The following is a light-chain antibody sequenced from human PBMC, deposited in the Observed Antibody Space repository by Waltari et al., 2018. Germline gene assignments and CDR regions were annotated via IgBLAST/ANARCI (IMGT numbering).Light chain of an antibody. Sequence: EIVMTQSPATLSVSAGERATLSCRASQSVRNNLAWFQQKPGQVPRLLIYGASTRATGIPARFSGSGSGTDFTLTISSLQSEDFAVYYCQQYNKWPTWTFGQGTKVEIK. J-gene: IGKJ1*01. CDR1: QSVRNN. CDR2: GAS. CDR3: QQYNKWPTWT. V-gene: IGKV3-15*01.